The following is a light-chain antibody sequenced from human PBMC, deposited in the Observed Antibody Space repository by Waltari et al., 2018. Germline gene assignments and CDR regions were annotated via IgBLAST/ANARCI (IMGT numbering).Light chain of an antibody. V-gene: IGKV1-39*01. J-gene: IGKJ4*01. CDR2: ATS. CDR1: HRIGGY. Sequence: CQGSHRIGGYLNRYQQKPGKAPKVLIYATSSLQSGVPSRFSGSGSATDFTLTITSLQPEDFATYYCQQSYRTPPLTFGGGTKVEIK. CDR3: QQSYRTPPLT.